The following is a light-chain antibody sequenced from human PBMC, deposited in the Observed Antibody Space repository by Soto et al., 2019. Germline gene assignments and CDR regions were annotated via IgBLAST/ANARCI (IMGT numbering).Light chain of an antibody. CDR1: SSDIGDYNY. J-gene: IGLJ1*01. CDR3: SSYTSSITYV. CDR2: GVN. Sequence: SVLTQPASVSRSPGRAITITRTGTSSDIGDYNYVSWYQQRPEKAPELMIYGVNNRPPGVSNRFSGSKSGNTASLTISGLQAEDEADYYCSSYTSSITYVFGTGTKVTVL. V-gene: IGLV2-14*01.